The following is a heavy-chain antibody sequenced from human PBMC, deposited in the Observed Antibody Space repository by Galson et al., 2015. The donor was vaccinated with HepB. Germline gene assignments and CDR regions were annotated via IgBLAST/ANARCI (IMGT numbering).Heavy chain of an antibody. CDR3: AKDVSEGMTFDY. Sequence: SLRLSCAASGFTFSNYAMAWIRQAPGKGLEWVSSISGSASNTYSADSVKGRFTISRDNSKNTLYLQMNSLRAEDTAVYYCAKDVSEGMTFDYWGQGTPVTVSS. CDR1: GFTFSNYA. V-gene: IGHV3-23*01. J-gene: IGHJ4*02. CDR2: ISGSASNT. D-gene: IGHD6-13*01.